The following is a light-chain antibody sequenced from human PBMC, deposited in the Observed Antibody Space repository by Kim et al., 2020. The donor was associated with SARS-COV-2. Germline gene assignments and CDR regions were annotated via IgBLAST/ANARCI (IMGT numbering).Light chain of an antibody. Sequence: EIVMTQSPATLSVSPGERATLSCRASQSVSSNIAWYQQKPGQAPRLLIHGASTRATGIPARFSGSGSGTEFTLTISSLQSEDFAVYYCQQYNNWPPMYTFGQGTKLEI. J-gene: IGKJ2*01. CDR3: QQYNNWPPMYT. CDR2: GAS. V-gene: IGKV3-15*01. CDR1: QSVSSN.